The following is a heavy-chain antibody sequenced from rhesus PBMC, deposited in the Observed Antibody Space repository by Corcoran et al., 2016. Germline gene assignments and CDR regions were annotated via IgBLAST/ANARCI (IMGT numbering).Heavy chain of an antibody. D-gene: IGHD2-39*02. J-gene: IGHJ4*01. CDR2: ITIGDGT. CDR3: ASLGGY. Sequence: VEQLVESGGGLVQPGASLRLSCAASEFTFSSYDMHGGRQAPGKGLEWVSSITIGDGTYYPDSVKGRFTLSRDNAKNSLYLQMNSLRPEDTAVYYCASLGGYWGQGVLVTVSS. CDR1: EFTFSSYD. V-gene: IGHV3-132*01.